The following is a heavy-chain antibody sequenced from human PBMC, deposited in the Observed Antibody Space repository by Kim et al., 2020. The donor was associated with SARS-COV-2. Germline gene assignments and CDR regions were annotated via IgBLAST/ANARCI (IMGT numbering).Heavy chain of an antibody. V-gene: IGHV3-23*01. CDR3: AKDRGGSDWPVFDS. J-gene: IGHJ4*02. D-gene: IGHD2-21*02. Sequence: YADSVNGRFTVARDISKNTLYLELNSLRADDTALYYWAKDRGGSDWPVFDSWGQGTLVTVSS.